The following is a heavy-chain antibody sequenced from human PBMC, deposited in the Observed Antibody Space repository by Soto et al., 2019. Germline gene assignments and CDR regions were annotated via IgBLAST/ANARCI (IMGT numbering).Heavy chain of an antibody. J-gene: IGHJ4*02. CDR2: IYYSGST. CDR1: GGSISSSSYY. V-gene: IGHV4-39*01. CDR3: ARHVEGGYDSEVNGLDY. Sequence: SETLSLTCTVSGGSISSSSYYWGWIRQPPGKGLEWIGSIYYSGSTYYNPSLKSRITISVDTSKNQFSLKLSSVTAADTAVYYCARHVEGGYDSEVNGLDYWGQGTLVTVSS. D-gene: IGHD5-12*01.